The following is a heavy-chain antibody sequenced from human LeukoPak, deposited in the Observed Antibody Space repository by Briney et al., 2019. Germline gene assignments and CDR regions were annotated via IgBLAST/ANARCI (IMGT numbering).Heavy chain of an antibody. CDR3: GRWGYFNSGNYFVVDY. CDR2: IHNNGDI. J-gene: IGHJ4*02. D-gene: IGHD3-22*01. V-gene: IGHV4-59*01. Sequence: SETLSLTCIVSGDSIRSYYWNWIRQAPGKALEWIGHIHNNGDIAYNFSLKSRVTISMDTSKNQFSLKLSSVTAADTAVYYCGRWGYFNSGNYFVVDYWGQGTVVTVSS. CDR1: GDSIRSYY.